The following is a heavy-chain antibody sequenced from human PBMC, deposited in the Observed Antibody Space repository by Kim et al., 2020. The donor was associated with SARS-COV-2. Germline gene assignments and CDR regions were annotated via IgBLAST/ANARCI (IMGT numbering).Heavy chain of an antibody. CDR3: ARGAPAAPMRLDY. CDR2: IYHNGNA. D-gene: IGHD2-15*01. Sequence: SETLSLTCSFSGGSFIGSYWTWIRQSPGKGLEWVGNIYHNGNAKYNPSLSSRVSISLDTAQNQFSLRVTSVTGADTAVYYFARGAPAAPMRLDYWGHGAL. CDR1: GGSFIGSY. J-gene: IGHJ4*01. V-gene: IGHV4-59*01.